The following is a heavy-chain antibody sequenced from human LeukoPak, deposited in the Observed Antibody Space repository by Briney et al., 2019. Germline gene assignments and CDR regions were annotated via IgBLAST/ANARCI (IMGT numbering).Heavy chain of an antibody. J-gene: IGHJ4*02. Sequence: PGGSLRLSCEASGFTFSSYAMSWVRQAPGKGLEWVSGFSGSGGSTYYADSVKGRFTISRDNSKNTLYLQMNSLRAEDTAVYYCARADRGGSIEYWGQGTLVTVSS. D-gene: IGHD3-16*01. CDR2: FSGSGGST. CDR1: GFTFSSYA. V-gene: IGHV3-23*01. CDR3: ARADRGGSIEY.